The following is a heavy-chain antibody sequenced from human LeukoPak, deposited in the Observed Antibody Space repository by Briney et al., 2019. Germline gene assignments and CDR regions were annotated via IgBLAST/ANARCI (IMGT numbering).Heavy chain of an antibody. CDR1: GFTFSSYS. V-gene: IGHV3-48*01. J-gene: IGHJ6*02. D-gene: IGHD2-8*01. Sequence: HPGGSLRLSCAASGFTFSSYSMTWVRQAPGKGLEWVSYISSSSSTIYYADSVKGRFTISRDKAKNSLYLQMNSLRAEDTAVYYCARLAMVYAILGRRYGMDVGGQGTTVTVSS. CDR2: ISSSSSTI. CDR3: ARLAMVYAILGRRYGMDV.